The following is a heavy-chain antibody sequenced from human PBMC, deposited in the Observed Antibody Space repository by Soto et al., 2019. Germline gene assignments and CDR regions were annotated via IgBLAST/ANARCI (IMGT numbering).Heavy chain of an antibody. CDR2: MNPNSGNT. J-gene: IGHJ6*02. V-gene: IGHV1-8*01. Sequence: QVQLVQSGAEVKKPGASVKVSCKASGYTFTSYDINWVRQATGQGLEWIGWMNPNSGNTGYAQKFQGRVTMTRNTSIRTAYMELSSLSSEDTAVYYGARVDSRGWYWKGRGMDVWGQVTTVTVSS. CDR1: GYTFTSYD. D-gene: IGHD6-19*01. CDR3: ARVDSRGWYWKGRGMDV.